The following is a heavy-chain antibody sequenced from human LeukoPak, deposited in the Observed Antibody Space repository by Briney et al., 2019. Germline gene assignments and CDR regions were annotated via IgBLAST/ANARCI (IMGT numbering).Heavy chain of an antibody. CDR2: IYYSGST. V-gene: IGHV4-31*03. D-gene: IGHD3-22*01. CDR1: GGSISSGGYY. CDR3: AIPSGYYDDAFDI. Sequence: PSETLSLTCTVSGGSISSGGYYWSWIRQHPGKGLEWIGHIYYSGSTYYNPSLKSRVTISVDTSKNQFSLKLSSVTAADTAVYYCAIPSGYYDDAFDIWGQGTMVTVSS. J-gene: IGHJ3*02.